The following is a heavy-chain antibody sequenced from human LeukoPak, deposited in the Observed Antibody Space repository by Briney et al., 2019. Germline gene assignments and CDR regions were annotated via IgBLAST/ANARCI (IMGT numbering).Heavy chain of an antibody. V-gene: IGHV1-69*13. D-gene: IGHD3-10*01. CDR1: GGTFSSYA. CDR3: ARSLLWFGEYRPLDY. CDR2: IIPIFGTA. J-gene: IGHJ4*02. Sequence: ASVKVSCKASGGTFSSYAISWVRQAPGQGLEWMGGIIPIFGTANYAQKFQGRVTITADESTSPAYMELSSLRSEDTAVYYCARSLLWFGEYRPLDYWGQGTLVTVSS.